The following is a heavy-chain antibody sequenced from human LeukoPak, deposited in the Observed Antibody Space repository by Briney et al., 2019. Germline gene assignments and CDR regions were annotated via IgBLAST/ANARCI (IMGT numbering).Heavy chain of an antibody. V-gene: IGHV3-11*01. CDR1: GFTFSDYY. CDR2: MSSRGYPT. D-gene: IGHD2-21*01. Sequence: GGSLRLSCLASGFTFSDYYMSWVRQAPGKGLEWISYMSSRGYPTYYAESVKGRFTISRDNAKNTLYLQMHNLRTDDTAVYFCARVAIALTSPFDYWGLGTLAAVSS. J-gene: IGHJ4*02. CDR3: ARVAIALTSPFDY.